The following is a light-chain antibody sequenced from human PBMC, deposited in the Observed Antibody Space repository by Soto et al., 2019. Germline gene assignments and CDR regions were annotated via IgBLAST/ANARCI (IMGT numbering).Light chain of an antibody. CDR1: QRININY. CDR2: GAS. J-gene: IGKJ1*01. CDR3: QQYDSSPRT. Sequence: EIVLTQSPCTLSLSPGERATLSCRASQRININYLAWYQQKPGQGPRVLMYGASSRATGIPDRFSCSGSGTDFTLTISRLEPEDFAMYYCQQYDSSPRTFGQGTKVEIK. V-gene: IGKV3-20*01.